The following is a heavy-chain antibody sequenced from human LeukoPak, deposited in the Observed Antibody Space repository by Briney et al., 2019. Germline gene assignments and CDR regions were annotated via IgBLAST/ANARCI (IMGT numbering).Heavy chain of an antibody. CDR1: GFRFSSYA. Sequence: PGGSLSLSCAASGFRFSSYAISWVRQAPGKGLEWVSVISGSGVSTYYADSVKGRFTISRDNSKNSLDLQMNSLRAEDTAIYYCAKYNWNDGYFYYGLDVWGPGTTVTVSS. D-gene: IGHD1-1*01. CDR3: AKYNWNDGYFYYGLDV. J-gene: IGHJ6*02. V-gene: IGHV3-23*01. CDR2: ISGSGVST.